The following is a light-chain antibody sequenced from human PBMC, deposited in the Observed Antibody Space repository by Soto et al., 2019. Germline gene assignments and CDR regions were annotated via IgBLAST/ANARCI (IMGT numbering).Light chain of an antibody. V-gene: IGKV1-5*01. CDR3: QHSPLYPAP. Sequence: RLTQSPSSLSASVGDTVTISCRASQDISAYLAWYQQKPGKAPTLLIFCASSLHNGVPPRFAGSGSGSEFTLTITRLQPDDFATYYCQHSPLYPAPFGQGTRV. J-gene: IGKJ5*01. CDR1: QDISAY. CDR2: CAS.